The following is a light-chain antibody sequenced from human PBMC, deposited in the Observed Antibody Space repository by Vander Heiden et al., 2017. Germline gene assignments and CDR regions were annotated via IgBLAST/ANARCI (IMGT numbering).Light chain of an antibody. Sequence: EIVMTQSPATLSVSPGERAILSCTASQSFNRHLAWYQQKPGQAPRLLIYGASTRATGIPVRFSGSGSGTEFTLTISSLQSEDFAVYYCQQYEQWPYTFGQGTKLEI. CDR1: QSFNRH. CDR2: GAS. V-gene: IGKV3-15*01. CDR3: QQYEQWPYT. J-gene: IGKJ2*01.